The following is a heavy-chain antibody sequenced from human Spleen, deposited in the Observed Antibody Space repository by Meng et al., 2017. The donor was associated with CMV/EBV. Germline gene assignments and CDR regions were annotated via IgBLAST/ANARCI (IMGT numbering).Heavy chain of an antibody. Sequence: GESLKISCAASGFTFSSYSMNWVRQAPGKGLEWVSSINSNSRYIFYADSVKGRFTISRDNAKNSLYLHMNSLRAEDTAIYYCARVYCSRGSCSFDYWGQGSLVTVSS. CDR1: GFTFSSYS. J-gene: IGHJ4*02. CDR2: INSNSRYI. V-gene: IGHV3-21*01. D-gene: IGHD2-15*01. CDR3: ARVYCSRGSCSFDY.